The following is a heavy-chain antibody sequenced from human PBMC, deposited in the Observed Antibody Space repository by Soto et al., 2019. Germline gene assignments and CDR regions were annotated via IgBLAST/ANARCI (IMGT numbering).Heavy chain of an antibody. D-gene: IGHD3-10*01. Sequence: GGSLRLSCAASGFTFSSYAMSWVRQAPGKGLEWVSAISGSGGSTYYADSVKGRFTISRDNSKNTLYLQMNSLRAEDTAVYYCAKELSRKGFGESQARKNDYWGQGTLVTVSS. CDR2: ISGSGGST. CDR3: AKELSRKGFGESQARKNDY. V-gene: IGHV3-23*01. J-gene: IGHJ4*02. CDR1: GFTFSSYA.